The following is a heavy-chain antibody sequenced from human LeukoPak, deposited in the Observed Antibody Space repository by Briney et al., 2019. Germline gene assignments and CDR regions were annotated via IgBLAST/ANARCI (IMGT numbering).Heavy chain of an antibody. V-gene: IGHV4-61*01. Sequence: SETLSLTCTVSGRSVSNDNYYWSWIRQPPGKGLEWIGNIYHTGSTNYSPSLSSRVTLSLDTSKNQFSLTLNSVTAADTAIYYCTGDNDANWSYSWGQGTLVTVSS. J-gene: IGHJ5*01. CDR2: IYHTGST. CDR3: TGDNDANWSYS. CDR1: GRSVSNDNYY.